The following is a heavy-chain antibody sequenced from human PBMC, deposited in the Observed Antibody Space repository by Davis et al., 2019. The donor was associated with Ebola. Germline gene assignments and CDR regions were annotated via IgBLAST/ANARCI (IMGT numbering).Heavy chain of an antibody. CDR1: GFTFSDYY. V-gene: IGHV3-11*04. CDR2: ISSSGSTI. CDR3: ARCIAAAGSLYYYGMDV. Sequence: GESLKISCAASGFTFSDYYMSWIRQAPGKGLEWVSYISSSGSTIYYADSVKGRFTISRDNAKNSLYLQMNSLRAEDTAVYYCARCIAAAGSLYYYGMDVWGKGTTVTVSS. J-gene: IGHJ6*04. D-gene: IGHD6-13*01.